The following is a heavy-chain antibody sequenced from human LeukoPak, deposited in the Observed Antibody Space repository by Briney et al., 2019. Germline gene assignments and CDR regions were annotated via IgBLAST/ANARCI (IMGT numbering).Heavy chain of an antibody. CDR2: IRQDGGQR. CDR3: ARGSSFFASGTYCDY. D-gene: IGHD3-10*01. CDR1: GFTFNRYY. Sequence: GGSLRLSCAASGFTFNRYYMSWVRQAPGKGLEWVAHIRQDGGQRYYVDSVKGRLTISRDNAKNSMLLQMDSLRDEDTAVYYCARGSSFFASGTYCDYWGQGTLVTVSS. V-gene: IGHV3-7*01. J-gene: IGHJ4*02.